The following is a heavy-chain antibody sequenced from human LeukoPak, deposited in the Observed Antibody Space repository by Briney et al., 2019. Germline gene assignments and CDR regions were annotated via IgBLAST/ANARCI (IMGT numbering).Heavy chain of an antibody. CDR3: ARVVPDDSSSWYVGLDY. D-gene: IGHD6-13*01. CDR2: ISAYNGNT. V-gene: IGHV1-18*01. CDR1: GYTFTSYG. J-gene: IGHJ4*02. Sequence: ASVKVSCKASGYTFTSYGISWVRQAPGQGLEWMGWISAYNGNTNYAQKLQGRVTMTTDTSTSTAYMELRSLRSDDTAVYCCARVVPDDSSSWYVGLDYWGQGTLVTVSS.